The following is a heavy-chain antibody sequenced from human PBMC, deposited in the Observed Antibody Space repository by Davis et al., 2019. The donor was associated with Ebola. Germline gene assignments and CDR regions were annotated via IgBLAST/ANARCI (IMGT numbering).Heavy chain of an antibody. CDR1: GYGFADDW. CDR3: AKQESLYGSSDY. Sequence: GESLKISCKGSGYGFADDWISGLRQTPGKGLEWRGIIYAGDSDSRYSPSFEGQVTISVDRSISNAYLQWSSLKASDTAMYYCAKQESLYGSSDYWGQGTLVTVSS. D-gene: IGHD3-22*01. V-gene: IGHV5-51*01. J-gene: IGHJ4*02. CDR2: IYAGDSDS.